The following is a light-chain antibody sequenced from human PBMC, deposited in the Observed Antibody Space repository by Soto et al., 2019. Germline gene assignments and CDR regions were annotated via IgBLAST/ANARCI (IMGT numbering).Light chain of an antibody. V-gene: IGLV3-21*04. CDR3: QVWDSSSDHPVV. CDR2: YDS. Sequence: SYELTQPPSVSVAPGKTARITCGGNNIGSKSVHWYQQKPGQAPVLVIYYDSDRPSGIPERFSGSNSGNTATLTISRVEAGDDADYYCQVWDSSSDHPVVFGGGTKLTVL. CDR1: NIGSKS. J-gene: IGLJ2*01.